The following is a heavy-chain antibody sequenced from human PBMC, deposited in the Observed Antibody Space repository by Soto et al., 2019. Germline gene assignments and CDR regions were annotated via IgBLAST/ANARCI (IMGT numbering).Heavy chain of an antibody. CDR2: ISTSGSNR. V-gene: IGHV3-23*01. CDR1: GFTFSNYV. J-gene: IGHJ6*03. CDR3: ARRGRTLPHYSYYMDV. Sequence: EVQLLEYGGGLVQPGGSLRLSCAASGFTFSNYVMSWVRQAPGKGLVWVSSISTSGSNRYYAESVKGRVTISRDNSNNTLYLQMNSLRAEDTALYYCARRGRTLPHYSYYMDVWGKGTTVTVSS.